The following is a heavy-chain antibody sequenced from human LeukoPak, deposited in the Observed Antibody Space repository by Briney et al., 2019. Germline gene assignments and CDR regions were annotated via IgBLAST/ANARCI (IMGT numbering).Heavy chain of an antibody. CDR2: INPSGGST. CDR3: ARASSGNYYYYYMDV. Sequence: ASVKVSCKASGYTFTSYYMHWVRQAPGQGLEWMGIINPSGGSTSYAQKFQGRVTMTRDMSTSTVYMELSSLRSDDTAVYYCARASSGNYYYYYMDVWGKGTTVTVSS. D-gene: IGHD3-22*01. V-gene: IGHV1-46*01. CDR1: GYTFTSYY. J-gene: IGHJ6*03.